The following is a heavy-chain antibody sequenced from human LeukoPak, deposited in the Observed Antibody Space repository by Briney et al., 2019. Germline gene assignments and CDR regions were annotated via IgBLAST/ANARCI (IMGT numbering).Heavy chain of an antibody. Sequence: PGGSLRLSCAASGFTFSSYGMHWVRQAPGKGLEWVAVISFDASNKYYADSVKGRFTISRDNSKNTLYLQMNSLRSEDTAVYYCGRDGPGDTVDYWGQGTLVTVSS. CDR1: GFTFSSYG. V-gene: IGHV3-30*03. CDR2: ISFDASNK. D-gene: IGHD3-10*01. J-gene: IGHJ4*02. CDR3: GRDGPGDTVDY.